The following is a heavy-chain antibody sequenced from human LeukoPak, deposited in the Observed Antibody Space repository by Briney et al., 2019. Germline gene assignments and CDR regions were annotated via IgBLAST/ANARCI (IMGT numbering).Heavy chain of an antibody. CDR2: IKQDGSEK. J-gene: IGHJ5*02. D-gene: IGHD3-22*01. CDR1: GFTFSSYW. Sequence: GGSLRLSCAVSGFTFSSYWMSWVRQAPGKGLEWVANIKQDGSEKYYVDSVKGRFTISRDNAKNSLYLQMNSLRAEDTAVYYCARDTSNYYYDSSGYYYRWGQGTLVTVSS. V-gene: IGHV3-7*01. CDR3: ARDTSNYYYDSSGYYYR.